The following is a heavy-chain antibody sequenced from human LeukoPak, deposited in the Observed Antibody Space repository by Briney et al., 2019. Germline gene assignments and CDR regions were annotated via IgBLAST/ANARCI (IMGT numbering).Heavy chain of an antibody. CDR3: AKGDSSGYYSSFDY. Sequence: PVGSLRLSCAASGFTFSSYAMSWARQAPGTGLEWVSAISGRGGSTYYGASAKGRFTISRNNSKNTLYLQMNSLRAEGTAVYYCAKGDSSGYYSSFDYWGQGTLVSVSS. J-gene: IGHJ4*02. CDR2: ISGRGGST. CDR1: GFTFSSYA. V-gene: IGHV3-23*01. D-gene: IGHD3-22*01.